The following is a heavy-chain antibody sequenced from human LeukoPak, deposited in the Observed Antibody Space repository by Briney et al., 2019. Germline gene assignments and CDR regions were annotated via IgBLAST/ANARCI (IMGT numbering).Heavy chain of an antibody. J-gene: IGHJ4*02. Sequence: SETLSLTCTLSGGSISSYYWSWIRQPPGKGLEWIGYTYYRGSTNYNPSLKSRVTMSVDTSKNQFSLKLSSVTAADTAVYYCARGPGEMAAAGTLAAYFDYWRQGTLVTVSS. CDR1: GGSISSYY. D-gene: IGHD6-13*01. CDR3: ARGPGEMAAAGTLAAYFDY. CDR2: TYYRGST. V-gene: IGHV4-59*01.